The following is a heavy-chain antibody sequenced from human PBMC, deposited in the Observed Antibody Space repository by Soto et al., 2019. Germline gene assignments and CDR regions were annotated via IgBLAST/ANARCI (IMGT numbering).Heavy chain of an antibody. J-gene: IGHJ6*02. CDR3: ARVSDSSSWYLRGYYYGMDV. V-gene: IGHV3-30-3*01. CDR2: ISYDGSNK. CDR1: GFTFSSYA. D-gene: IGHD6-13*01. Sequence: QVQLVESGGGVVQPGRSLRLSCAASGFTFSSYAMHWVRQAPGKGLEWVAVISYDGSNKYYADSVKGRSTISRDNSKNTLYLQMNSLRAEDTAVYYCARVSDSSSWYLRGYYYGMDVWGQGTTVTVSS.